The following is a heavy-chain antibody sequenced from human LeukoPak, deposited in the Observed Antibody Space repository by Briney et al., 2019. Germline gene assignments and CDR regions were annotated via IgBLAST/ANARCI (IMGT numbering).Heavy chain of an antibody. CDR2: ISGSGGST. CDR1: GFTFSSYA. D-gene: IGHD2-8*01. CDR3: ARGLRLDYYYYYGMDV. Sequence: GGSLRLSCAASGFTFSSYAMSWVRQAPGKGLEWVSAISGSGGSTYYADSVKGRFTISRDNAKNTLYLQMNSLRAEDTAVYYCARGLRLDYYYYYGMDVWGQGTTVTVSS. J-gene: IGHJ6*02. V-gene: IGHV3-23*01.